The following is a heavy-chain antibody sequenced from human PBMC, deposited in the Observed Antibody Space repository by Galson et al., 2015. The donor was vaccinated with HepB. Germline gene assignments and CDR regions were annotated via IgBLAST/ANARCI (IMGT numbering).Heavy chain of an antibody. CDR2: IKQDGSEK. V-gene: IGHV3-7*03. CDR3: ARGPDTATPQDY. Sequence: SLRLSCAASGFTFSSYWMSWVRQAPGKGLEWVANIKQDGSEKYYVDSVRGRFTISRDNAKNSLYLQMNSLRAEDTAVYYCARGPDTATPQDYWGQGTLVTVSS. J-gene: IGHJ4*02. D-gene: IGHD5-18*01. CDR1: GFTFSSYW.